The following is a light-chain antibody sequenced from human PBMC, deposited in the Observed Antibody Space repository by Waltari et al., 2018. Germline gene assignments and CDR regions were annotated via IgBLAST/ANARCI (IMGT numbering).Light chain of an antibody. CDR1: RSNIGTFY. J-gene: IGLJ2*01. Sequence: QSVLTQPPSVSAAPGQRVPISCSGGRSNIGTFYVSWSQRLPAAAPKLIIYENDVRPSGIPDRFTATKSGTSAALRITALQTGDEADYFCGTWDSRLNAAVFGGGTTVTVL. V-gene: IGLV1-51*01. CDR3: GTWDSRLNAAV. CDR2: END.